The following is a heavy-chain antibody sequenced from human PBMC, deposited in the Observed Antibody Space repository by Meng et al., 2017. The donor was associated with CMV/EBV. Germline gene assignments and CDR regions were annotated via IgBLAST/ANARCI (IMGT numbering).Heavy chain of an antibody. D-gene: IGHD3-3*01. CDR2: ISSSSSYI. Sequence: GESLKISCAASGFIFNSHNMNWVRQAPGKGLEWVSSISSSSSYIYYADSVKGRFTISRDNAKNSLYLQMNSLRAEDTAVYYCARESTIFGVVISPWGQGTLVTVSS. CDR1: GFIFNSHN. J-gene: IGHJ5*02. V-gene: IGHV3-21*01. CDR3: ARESTIFGVVISP.